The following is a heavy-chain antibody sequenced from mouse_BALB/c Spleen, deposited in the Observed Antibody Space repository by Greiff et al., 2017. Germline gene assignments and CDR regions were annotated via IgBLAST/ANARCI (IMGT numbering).Heavy chain of an antibody. CDR3: ARLVGRGFDY. CDR2: IYPGDGDT. V-gene: IGHV1-87*01. CDR1: GYTFTSYW. D-gene: IGHD1-1*02. J-gene: IGHJ2*01. Sequence: QVQLQQSGAELARPGASVKLSCKASGYTFTSYWMQWVKQRPGQGLEWIGAIYPGDGDTRYTQKFKGKATLTADKSSSTAYMQLSSLASEDSAVYYCARLVGRGFDYWGQGTTLTVSS.